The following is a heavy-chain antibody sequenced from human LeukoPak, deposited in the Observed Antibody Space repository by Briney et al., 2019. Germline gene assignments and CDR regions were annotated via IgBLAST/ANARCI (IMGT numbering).Heavy chain of an antibody. V-gene: IGHV1-2*02. CDR3: ARVDPIDY. J-gene: IGHJ4*02. CDR1: GDTVTGSF. Sequence: ASVKVSFKASGDTVTGSFIHWVRQAPGQGLEWMGWISINSGGTKYAQNFQGRVTMTRDTSITTAYMELSRLTSDDTAVYYCARVDPIDYWGPGTLVTVSS. D-gene: IGHD2-2*03. CDR2: ISINSGGT.